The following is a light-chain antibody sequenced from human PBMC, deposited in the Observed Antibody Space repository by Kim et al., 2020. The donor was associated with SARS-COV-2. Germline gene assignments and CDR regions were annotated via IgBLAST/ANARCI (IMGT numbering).Light chain of an antibody. V-gene: IGKV1-5*01. CDR3: QQYDTYPLT. CDR2: DAS. J-gene: IGKJ4*01. CDR1: QSISRW. Sequence: DIQMTQSPSSLSASVGDRVTITCRASQSISRWLGWYQQKPGKAPKFLFYDASSLQSGVPSRFSGSGSGTEFTLTISSLQPDDFATYYCQQYDTYPLTFGRGTKVDIK.